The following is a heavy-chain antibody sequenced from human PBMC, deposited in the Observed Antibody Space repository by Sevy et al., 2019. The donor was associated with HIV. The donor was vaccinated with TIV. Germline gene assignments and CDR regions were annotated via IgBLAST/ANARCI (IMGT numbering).Heavy chain of an antibody. CDR1: GFTFSSYA. CDR2: ISYDGSNK. V-gene: IGHV3-30-3*01. Sequence: GESLKISCAASGFTFSSYAMHWVRQAPGKGLEWVAVISYDGSNKYYADSVKGRFTISRDNSKNTLYLQMNSLRAEDTAVYYCARDEGAGSYFFDYWGQGTLVTVSS. CDR3: ARDEGAGSYFFDY. J-gene: IGHJ4*02. D-gene: IGHD3-10*01.